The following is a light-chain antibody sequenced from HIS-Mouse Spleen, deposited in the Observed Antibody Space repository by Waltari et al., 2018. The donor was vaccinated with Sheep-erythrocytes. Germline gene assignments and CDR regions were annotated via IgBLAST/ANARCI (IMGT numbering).Light chain of an antibody. CDR2: WAS. Sequence: DIVMTQSPDSLAVSLGERATINCKPSQSVLYSSNNKNYLAWYQQKPGQPPKLLIYWASTREAGVPDRVSGSGSGTDFTLTISSLQAEDVAVYYCQQYYSTLTFGGGTKVEIK. J-gene: IGKJ4*01. CDR1: QSVLYSSNNKNY. V-gene: IGKV4-1*01. CDR3: QQYYSTLT.